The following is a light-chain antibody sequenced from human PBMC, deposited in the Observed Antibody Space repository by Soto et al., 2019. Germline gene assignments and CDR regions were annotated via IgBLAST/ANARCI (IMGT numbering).Light chain of an antibody. CDR2: KAS. CDR3: QQYDSFPWT. CDR1: QSTSDW. J-gene: IGKJ1*01. Sequence: DIQMTQSPSTLSASVGDRVTITCRASQSTSDWLAWYQQKPGKAPKLLIYKASSLEGGVPSRFGGSGSGTEFTLTISSLQPEDFATYYCQQYDSFPWTFGQGTKVDIK. V-gene: IGKV1-5*03.